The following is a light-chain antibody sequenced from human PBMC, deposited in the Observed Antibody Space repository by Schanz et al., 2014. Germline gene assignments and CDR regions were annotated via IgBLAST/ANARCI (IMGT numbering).Light chain of an antibody. CDR2: EAS. V-gene: IGKV1-5*01. CDR1: QSLSTW. CDR3: QHSYSPTWT. Sequence: DIQMTQSPSTLSASVGDRVTITCRASQSLSTWLAWYQQKPGKAPKLLIYEASNLESGVPSRFSGSGSGTDFTLTISSLQPEDFATYYCQHSYSPTWTFGQGTKVESK. J-gene: IGKJ1*01.